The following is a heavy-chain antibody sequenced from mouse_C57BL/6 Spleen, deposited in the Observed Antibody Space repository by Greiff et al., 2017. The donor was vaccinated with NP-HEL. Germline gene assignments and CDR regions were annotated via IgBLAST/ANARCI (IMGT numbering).Heavy chain of an antibody. CDR1: GYTFTSYW. CDR3: ARHCYYGSSYGYFDY. Sequence: QVQLQQPGAELVKPGASVKLSCKASGYTFTSYWMHWVKQRPGQGLEWIGMIHPNSGSTNYNQKFKGKSTLTVDKSSSTAYMQLSSLTSEDSAVYYCARHCYYGSSYGYFDYWGQGTTLTVSS. CDR2: IHPNSGST. V-gene: IGHV1-64*01. D-gene: IGHD1-1*01. J-gene: IGHJ2*01.